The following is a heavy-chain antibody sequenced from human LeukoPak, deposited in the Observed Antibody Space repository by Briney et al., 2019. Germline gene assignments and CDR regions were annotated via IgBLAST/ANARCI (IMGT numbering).Heavy chain of an antibody. V-gene: IGHV4-39*01. CDR3: ARHKPSVAAAPYFDY. Sequence: SETLSLTCTVSGGSISSSSYYWGWIRQPPGKGLEWIGIIVDIGSTYYNPSLKSPVTISVDTSKNQFSLKLSSVTAADTAVYYCARHKPSVAAAPYFDYWGQGTLVPVSS. J-gene: IGHJ4*02. CDR1: GGSISSSSYY. CDR2: IVDIGST. D-gene: IGHD6-13*01.